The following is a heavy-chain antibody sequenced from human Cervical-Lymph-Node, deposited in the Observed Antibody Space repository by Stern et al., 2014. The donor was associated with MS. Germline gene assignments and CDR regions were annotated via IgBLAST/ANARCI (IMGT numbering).Heavy chain of an antibody. CDR1: GGSISSGGYY. CDR3: ARAGSSSWSFVY. Sequence: QLQLQESGPGLVKPSQTLSLTCTVSGGSISSGGYYWSWIRPHPGKGLEWIGYIYYSGSTYYNPSLKSRVTISVDTSKNQFSLKLSSVTAADTAVYYCARAGSSSWSFVYWGQGTLVTVSS. CDR2: IYYSGST. D-gene: IGHD6-6*01. V-gene: IGHV4-31*03. J-gene: IGHJ4*02.